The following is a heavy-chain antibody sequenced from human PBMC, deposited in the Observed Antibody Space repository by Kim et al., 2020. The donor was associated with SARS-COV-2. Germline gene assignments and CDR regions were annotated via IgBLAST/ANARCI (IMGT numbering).Heavy chain of an antibody. CDR1: GFTFSSYG. V-gene: IGHV3-33*01. CDR3: AREGPRGYCSDGSCLYYLGMDV. CDR2: IWYDGSNK. J-gene: IGHJ6*02. Sequence: GGSLRLSCAASGFTFSSYGMHWVRQAPGKGLEWVAVIWYDGSNKYYADSVKGRFTISRDNSKNTLYLQMNSLSAEDTAVYYCAREGPRGYCSDGSCLYYLGMDVWGQGNTVTASS. D-gene: IGHD2-15*01.